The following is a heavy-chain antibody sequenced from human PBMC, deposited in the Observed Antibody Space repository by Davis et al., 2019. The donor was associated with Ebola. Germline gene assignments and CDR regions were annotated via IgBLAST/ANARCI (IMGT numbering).Heavy chain of an antibody. Sequence: PGGSLRLSCAASGFTFSSYAMSWVRQAPGKGLEWVSAISGSGGSTYYADSVKGRFTISRDNAKNTLYLQMNSLRAEDTAVYYCAKERGVRGASYYFDYWGQGTLVTVSS. D-gene: IGHD3-10*01. J-gene: IGHJ4*02. CDR3: AKERGVRGASYYFDY. CDR2: ISGSGGST. CDR1: GFTFSSYA. V-gene: IGHV3-23*01.